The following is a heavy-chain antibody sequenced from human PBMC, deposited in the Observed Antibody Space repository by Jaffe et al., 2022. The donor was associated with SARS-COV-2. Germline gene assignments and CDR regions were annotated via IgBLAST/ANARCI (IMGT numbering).Heavy chain of an antibody. CDR1: GFTFSSYS. CDR2: ISSSSSTI. Sequence: EVQLVESGGGLVQPGGSLRLSCAASGFTFSSYSMNWVRQAPGKGLEWVSYISSSSSTIYYADSVKGRFTISRDNAKNSLYLQMNSLRAEDTAVYYCARDSGGYSYGPKGYYMDVWGKGTTVTVSS. J-gene: IGHJ6*03. D-gene: IGHD5-18*01. V-gene: IGHV3-48*01. CDR3: ARDSGGYSYGPKGYYMDV.